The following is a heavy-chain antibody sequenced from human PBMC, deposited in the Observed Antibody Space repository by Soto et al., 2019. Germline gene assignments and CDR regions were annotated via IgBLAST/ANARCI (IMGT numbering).Heavy chain of an antibody. CDR2: INHSGST. V-gene: IGHV4-34*01. CDR3: ARLPYYYDSSGHDLDY. D-gene: IGHD3-22*01. Sequence: SETLSLTCAVYGGSFSGYYWIWIRQPPGKGLEWIGEINHSGSTNYNPSLKSRVTISVDTSKNQFSLKLSSVTAADTAVYYCARLPYYYDSSGHDLDYWGQGTLVTVSS. CDR1: GGSFSGYY. J-gene: IGHJ4*02.